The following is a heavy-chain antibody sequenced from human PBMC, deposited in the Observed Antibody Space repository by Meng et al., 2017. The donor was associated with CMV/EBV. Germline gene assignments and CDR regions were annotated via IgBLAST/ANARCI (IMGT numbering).Heavy chain of an antibody. J-gene: IGHJ5*02. V-gene: IGHV2-5*01. CDR3: AHSPERTTGVVIWFDP. CDR1: FSVRPRGVY. CDR2: IYWNDDK. Sequence: FSVRPRGVYVGCIRPPPGESLAWLALIYWNDDKLYSPSLKSRLTITKITSKNQVVLTMTDMDPVDTATYSCAHSPERTTGVVIWFDPWGQGTLVTVSS. D-gene: IGHD3-22*01.